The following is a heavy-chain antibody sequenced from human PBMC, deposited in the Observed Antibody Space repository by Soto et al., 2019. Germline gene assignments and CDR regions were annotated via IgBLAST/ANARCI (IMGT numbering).Heavy chain of an antibody. CDR2: IYSSGST. CDR1: GGSISSGDYY. Sequence: QVQLQESGPGLVKPSQTLSLTCTVPGGSISSGDYYWSWIRQHPGKGLEWIGYIYSSGSTYYNPSLKSRVTIAVDASKNQRSLKLCSVTAADTAVYYCARLIVVVRPYGNGFDPWGQGTLVTVSS. V-gene: IGHV4-31*03. J-gene: IGHJ5*02. D-gene: IGHD3-22*01. CDR3: ARLIVVVRPYGNGFDP.